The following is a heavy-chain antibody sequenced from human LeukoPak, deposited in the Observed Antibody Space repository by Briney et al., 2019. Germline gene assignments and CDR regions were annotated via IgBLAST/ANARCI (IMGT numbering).Heavy chain of an antibody. CDR1: GFTFSSYA. CDR3: ARSIAVDDAFDI. J-gene: IGHJ3*02. CDR2: ISGSGGST. D-gene: IGHD6-19*01. V-gene: IGHV3-23*01. Sequence: GGSLRLSCAASGFTFSSYAMSWVRQAPGKGLEWVSAISGSGGSTYYADSVKGRFTISRDNSKNTLYLQMNSLRDDDTAVYYCARSIAVDDAFDIWGQGTMVTVSS.